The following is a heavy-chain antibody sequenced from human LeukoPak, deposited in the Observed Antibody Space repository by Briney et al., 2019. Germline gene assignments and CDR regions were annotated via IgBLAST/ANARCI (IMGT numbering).Heavy chain of an antibody. CDR1: GFTFSSYG. V-gene: IGHV3-21*01. CDR2: ISSSSSYI. D-gene: IGHD3-10*02. CDR3: AELGITMIGGV. Sequence: GGSLRLSCAASGFTFSSYGMTWVRQAPGKGLEWVSSISSSSSYIYYADSVKGRFTISGDNAKNSLYLQMNSLRAEDTAVYYCAELGITMIGGVWGKGTTVTISS. J-gene: IGHJ6*04.